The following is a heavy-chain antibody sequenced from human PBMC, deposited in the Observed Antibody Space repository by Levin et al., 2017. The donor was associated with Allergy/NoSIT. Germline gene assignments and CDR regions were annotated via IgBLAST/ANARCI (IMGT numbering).Heavy chain of an antibody. J-gene: IGHJ2*01. CDR3: ARRSEWDWYFDR. CDR1: GGSISSSSYY. D-gene: IGHD1-26*01. CDR2: IYYSGST. V-gene: IGHV4-39*01. Sequence: PSETLSLTCTVSGGSISSSSYYWGWIRQPPGKGLEWIGSIYYSGSTYYNPSLKSRVTISVDTSKRQFSLKLSSVTAADTAVYYCARRSEWDWYFDRWGRGTLVTVSS.